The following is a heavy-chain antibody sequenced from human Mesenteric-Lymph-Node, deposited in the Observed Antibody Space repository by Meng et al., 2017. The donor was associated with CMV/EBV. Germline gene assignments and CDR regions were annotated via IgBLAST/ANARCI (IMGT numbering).Heavy chain of an antibody. D-gene: IGHD2-15*01. CDR3: ARALILFCMDV. CDR1: GFTFSSYS. Sequence: GESLKISCAASGFTFSSYSMNWVRQAPGKGLEWVSYISSSGNTIYYADSVKGRFTISRDNAKNSLYLQMNILRAEDTAVYYCARALILFCMDVWGQGTTVTVSS. CDR2: ISSSGNTI. J-gene: IGHJ6*02. V-gene: IGHV3-48*04.